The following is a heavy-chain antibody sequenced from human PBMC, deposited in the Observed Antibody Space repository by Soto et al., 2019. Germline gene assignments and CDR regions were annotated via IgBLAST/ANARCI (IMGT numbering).Heavy chain of an antibody. CDR2: IYYSGST. CDR1: GGSISSYY. V-gene: IGHV4-59*01. Sequence: SETLSLTCTVSGGSISSYYWSWIRQPPGKGLEWIGYIYYSGSTNYNPSLKSRVTISVDTSKNQFSLKLSSVTAADTAVYYCARSDGPDIYYYYGMDVWGQGTTVTVS. D-gene: IGHD3-9*01. CDR3: ARSDGPDIYYYYGMDV. J-gene: IGHJ6*02.